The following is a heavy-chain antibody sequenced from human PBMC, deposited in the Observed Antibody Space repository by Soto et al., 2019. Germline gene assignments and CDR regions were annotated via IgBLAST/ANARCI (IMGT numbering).Heavy chain of an antibody. CDR1: GFTFSSYS. Sequence: PGGSLRLSCAASGFTFSSYSMNWVRQAPGKGLEWVSSISSSSSYIYYADSVKGRFTISRDNAKNSLYLQMNSLRAEDTAVYYCARDAMITFGGVIAIPTYYYYGTDVWGQGTTVTVSS. V-gene: IGHV3-21*01. CDR2: ISSSSSYI. D-gene: IGHD3-16*02. J-gene: IGHJ6*02. CDR3: ARDAMITFGGVIAIPTYYYYGTDV.